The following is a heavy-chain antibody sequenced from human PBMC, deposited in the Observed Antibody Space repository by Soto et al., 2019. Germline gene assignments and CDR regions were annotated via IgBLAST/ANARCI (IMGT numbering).Heavy chain of an antibody. CDR2: ISVGSSTI. CDR3: AREPYGMDV. Sequence: EVQLVESGGGLVQPGGSLRLSCAASGFTFSVYSMNWVRQAPGKGLECISYISVGSSTIYYADSVKGRFTISRDNAKNSLYLQMNSLRAEDTAVYYCAREPYGMDVWGQGTTVTVSS. V-gene: IGHV3-48*01. CDR1: GFTFSVYS. J-gene: IGHJ6*02.